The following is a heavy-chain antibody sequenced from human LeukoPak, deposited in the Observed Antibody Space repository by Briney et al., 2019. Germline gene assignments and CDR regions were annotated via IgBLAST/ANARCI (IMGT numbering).Heavy chain of an antibody. CDR2: IYSDGST. J-gene: IGHJ4*02. V-gene: IGHV3-53*01. D-gene: IGHD2-2*01. CDR1: GFTVSSKY. Sequence: GGSLRLSCAASGFTVSSKYMSWVRQAPGKGLEWVSIIYSDGSTYYADSVKGRFTISRDNSKNTLFLQMNSLRAEDTAIYYCAKDMGYCSSATCYGLDYWGQGTLVTVSS. CDR3: AKDMGYCSSATCYGLDY.